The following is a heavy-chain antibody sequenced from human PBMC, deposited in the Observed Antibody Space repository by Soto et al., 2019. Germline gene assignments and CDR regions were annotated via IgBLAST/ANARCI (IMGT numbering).Heavy chain of an antibody. D-gene: IGHD2-21*02. CDR2: IYPGDSDT. CDR1: GYSFTSYW. Sequence: GESLKISCKGSGYSFTSYWIGWVRQMPGKGLEWMGIIYPGDSDTRYSPSFQGQVTISADKSISTAYLQWSSLKASDTAMYYCARQQALYGGGDCYPFSGMDVWGQGTTVTVSS. V-gene: IGHV5-51*01. CDR3: ARQQALYGGGDCYPFSGMDV. J-gene: IGHJ6*02.